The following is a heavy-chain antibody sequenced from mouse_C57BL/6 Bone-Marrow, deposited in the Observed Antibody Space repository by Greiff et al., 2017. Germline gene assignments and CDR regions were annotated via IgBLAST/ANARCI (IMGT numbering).Heavy chain of an antibody. D-gene: IGHD2-4*01. J-gene: IGHJ4*01. CDR2: IHPNSGST. CDR1: GYTFTSYW. Sequence: QVQLQQPGAELVKPGASVKLSCKASGYTFTSYWMHWVKQRPGQGLEWIGMIHPNSGSTNYNEKFKSKATLTVDKSSSTAYMQLSSLTSEDSAVXYCARRIYYDYYYYAMDYWGQGTSVTVSS. V-gene: IGHV1-64*01. CDR3: ARRIYYDYYYYAMDY.